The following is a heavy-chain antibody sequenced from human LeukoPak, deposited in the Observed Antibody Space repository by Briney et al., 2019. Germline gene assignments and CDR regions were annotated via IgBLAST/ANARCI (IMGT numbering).Heavy chain of an antibody. D-gene: IGHD2-15*01. CDR2: INHSGST. Sequence: PSETLSLTCAVYGGSFSGYYWSWIRQPPGKGLEWIGEINHSGSTNYNPSLKSRVTISVDTSKNQFSRKLSSVTAADTAVYYCARFVVVVAATADQADYWGQGTLVTVSS. V-gene: IGHV4-34*01. J-gene: IGHJ4*02. CDR3: ARFVVVVAATADQADY. CDR1: GGSFSGYY.